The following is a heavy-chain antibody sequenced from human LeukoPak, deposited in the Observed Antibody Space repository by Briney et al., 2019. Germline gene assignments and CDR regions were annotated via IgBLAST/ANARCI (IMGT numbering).Heavy chain of an antibody. V-gene: IGHV1-46*01. J-gene: IGHJ4*02. Sequence: ASVKVSCKASGYTFTSYYMDWVRQAPGQGLEWMGIINPSGGSTSYAQKFQGRVTMTRDTSTGTVYMELSSLRSEDTAVYYCARLAADWDFDYWGQGTLVTVSS. CDR3: ARLAADWDFDY. CDR1: GYTFTSYY. D-gene: IGHD2-15*01. CDR2: INPSGGST.